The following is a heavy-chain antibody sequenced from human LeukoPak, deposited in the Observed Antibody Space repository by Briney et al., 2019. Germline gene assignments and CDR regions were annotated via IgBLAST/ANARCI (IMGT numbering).Heavy chain of an antibody. CDR3: ARYRYGGPADY. D-gene: IGHD3-16*02. Sequence: SETLSLTCAVSGYAIRSGFYWGWLWQPPGKELEWIGSIYHAGSTYYTPSLKSRVTISVDTSKNHFSLSLNSVTVADTAVYYCARYRYGGPADYWGPGTQITVSS. V-gene: IGHV4-38-2*01. J-gene: IGHJ4*02. CDR2: IYHAGST. CDR1: GYAIRSGFY.